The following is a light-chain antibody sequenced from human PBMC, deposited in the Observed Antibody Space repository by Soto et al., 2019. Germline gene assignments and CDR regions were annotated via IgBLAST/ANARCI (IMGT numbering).Light chain of an antibody. CDR1: SSDAGTYDY. V-gene: IGLV2-14*01. Sequence: QSALTQPASVSGSPGQSIAISCTGTSSDAGTYDYVSWYQQYPDKAPKLIIYEVTQRPSGVSNRFSGSKSGNTASLTISGLQAEDEADYYCSSHTSVNTRVFGTGTKLTVL. CDR3: SSHTSVNTRV. J-gene: IGLJ1*01. CDR2: EVT.